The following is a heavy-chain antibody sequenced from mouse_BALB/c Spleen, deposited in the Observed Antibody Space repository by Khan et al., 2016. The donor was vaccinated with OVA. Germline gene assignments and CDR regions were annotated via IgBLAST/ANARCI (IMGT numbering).Heavy chain of an antibody. CDR3: SRSGYAGFAY. D-gene: IGHD1-3*01. CDR2: INPYNGGT. CDR1: GYSFTDYT. Sequence: ELVKPGASMKISCKASGYSFTDYTMHWVKQSHGKNLEWIGLINPYNGGTNYNQKFKDRATLTVDKSSSTAYMELLSLTSDASAVCYCSRSGYAGFAYWGQGTLVTVSA. V-gene: IGHV1-18*01. J-gene: IGHJ3*01.